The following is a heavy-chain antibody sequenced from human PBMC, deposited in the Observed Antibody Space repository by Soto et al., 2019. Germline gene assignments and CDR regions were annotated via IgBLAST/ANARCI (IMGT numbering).Heavy chain of an antibody. J-gene: IGHJ5*02. CDR2: INHSGST. CDR1: GGSFSGYY. V-gene: IGHV4-34*01. CDR3: ARAIVVVPAATINWFDP. Sequence: QVQLQQWGAGLLKPSETLSLTCAVYGGSFSGYYWSWIRQPPGKGLEWIGEINHSGSTNYNPSLTSRVTISVDTSKNQFSLKLSSVTAADTAVYYCARAIVVVPAATINWFDPWGQGTLVTVSS. D-gene: IGHD2-2*01.